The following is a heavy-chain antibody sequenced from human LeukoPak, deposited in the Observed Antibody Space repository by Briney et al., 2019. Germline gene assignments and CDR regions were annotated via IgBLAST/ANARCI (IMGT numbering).Heavy chain of an antibody. CDR3: VRKRDCSGFTCYGWSDP. CDR2: ISNDGINK. Sequence: GGSLRLSCAASGFTFSTYGMHWVRQAPGKGLEWVAVISNDGINKYYADSVKGRFTISRENSRNTLYLQMSGLRPDDTAVYYCVRKRDCSGFTCYGWSDPWGQGTLVTVSS. CDR1: GFTFSTYG. D-gene: IGHD2-15*01. V-gene: IGHV3-30*03. J-gene: IGHJ5*02.